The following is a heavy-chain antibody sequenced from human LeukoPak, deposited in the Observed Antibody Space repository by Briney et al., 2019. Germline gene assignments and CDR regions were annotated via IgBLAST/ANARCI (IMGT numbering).Heavy chain of an antibody. CDR3: ARAAHIVVVPAASYWYFDL. J-gene: IGHJ2*01. CDR2: IYASGRS. CDR1: GGSLSGGTSY. D-gene: IGHD2-2*01. V-gene: IGHV4-61*02. Sequence: SQTLSLTCTVSGGSLSGGTSYWSWIRQPAGKGLEWIGRIYASGRSNYNPSLESRVTISVDTSKDQFSLKMNSMTAADTAVYYCARAAHIVVVPAASYWYFDLWGRGTLVTVSS.